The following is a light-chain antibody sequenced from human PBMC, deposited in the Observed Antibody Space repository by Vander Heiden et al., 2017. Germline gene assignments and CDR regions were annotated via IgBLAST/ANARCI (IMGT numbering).Light chain of an antibody. Sequence: EIVLTHSPATLSLSPGERATLSCRASQTFSSSYLGWLQQRPGQPPRLLIFGTDRRATGIPDRFSGSGSETDFTLTISRLEPEDFAVYYCHQYGSTPWTFGQGTKVEMK. CDR1: QTFSSSY. J-gene: IGKJ1*01. CDR2: GTD. V-gene: IGKV3-20*01. CDR3: HQYGSTPWT.